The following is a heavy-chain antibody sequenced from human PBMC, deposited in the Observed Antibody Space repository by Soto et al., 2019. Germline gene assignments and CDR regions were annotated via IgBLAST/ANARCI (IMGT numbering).Heavy chain of an antibody. CDR2: ISAYNGNT. D-gene: IGHD6-19*01. Sequence: QVQLVQSGAEVKKPGASVKVSCKASGYTFTSYGISWVRQAPGQGLEWMGWISAYNGNTNYAQKLQGRVTMTTDTPTSTAYMGRRGLRSDDTAVYYCARPRIAVAEEGYYFAYWGQGTLVTVSS. CDR3: ARPRIAVAEEGYYFAY. V-gene: IGHV1-18*01. CDR1: GYTFTSYG. J-gene: IGHJ4*02.